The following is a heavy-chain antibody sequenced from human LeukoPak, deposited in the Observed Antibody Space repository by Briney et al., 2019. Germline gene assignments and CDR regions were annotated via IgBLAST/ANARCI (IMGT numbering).Heavy chain of an antibody. D-gene: IGHD6-13*01. V-gene: IGHV6-1*01. CDR2: TYYGSKLYN. CDR1: GDSVSSNSAA. J-gene: IGHJ6*02. CDR3: ARDLRHSSSWYAPYYYGMDV. Sequence: SQTLSLTCAISGDSVSSNSAAWNWIRQSPSRGLEWLGRTYYGSKLYNDYAVSVKGRITINPDTSKNQFSLQLNSVTPEDTAVYYCARDLRHSSSWYAPYYYGMDVWGQGTTVTVSS.